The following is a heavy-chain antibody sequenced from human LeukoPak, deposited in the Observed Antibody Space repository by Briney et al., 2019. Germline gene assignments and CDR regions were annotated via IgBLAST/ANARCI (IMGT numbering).Heavy chain of an antibody. D-gene: IGHD2-15*01. CDR3: ARAKGYCSGGSYYSYYYYGMDV. V-gene: IGHV3-30-3*01. J-gene: IGHJ6*02. Sequence: GRSLRLSCAASGFTFSNYAIHWVRQAPGKGLEWVAVISYDGGKKYYADSVKGRFTISRDNSKTTLYLQLNSLRTEDTAVYYCARAKGYCSGGSYYSYYYYGMDVWGQGTTVTV. CDR1: GFTFSNYA. CDR2: ISYDGGKK.